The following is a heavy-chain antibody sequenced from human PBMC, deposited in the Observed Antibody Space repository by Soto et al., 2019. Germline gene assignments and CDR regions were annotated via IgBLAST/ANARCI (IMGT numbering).Heavy chain of an antibody. D-gene: IGHD2-8*01. V-gene: IGHV4-34*01. CDR1: GGSFGGYY. J-gene: IGHJ5*02. CDR2: INHSGST. Sequence: SETFPLPCAVFGGSFGGYYGGGTGHPPGKGLEWSGEINHSGSTHDNPSLKSRVTISVDTSKNQFSLKLSSVTAADTAVYYCARAANDLNWFDPWGQGTLVTVSS. CDR3: ARAANDLNWFDP.